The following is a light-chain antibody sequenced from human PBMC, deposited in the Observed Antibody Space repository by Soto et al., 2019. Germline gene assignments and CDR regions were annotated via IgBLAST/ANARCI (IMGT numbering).Light chain of an antibody. CDR2: LGS. CDR1: QSLLHSNGYNY. J-gene: IGKJ2*01. CDR3: MQALQTRYT. Sequence: DIVMTQSPLSLPVTPGEPASISCRSSQSLLHSNGYNYLDWYLQKPGQSPQLLIYLGSNRSSGVPDRFSGSGSGTDFTLKISRVEAEDVWVYYCMQALQTRYTFGQGTKLEIK. V-gene: IGKV2-28*01.